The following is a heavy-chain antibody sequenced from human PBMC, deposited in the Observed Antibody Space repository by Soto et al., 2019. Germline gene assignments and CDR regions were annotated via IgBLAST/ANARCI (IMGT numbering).Heavy chain of an antibody. J-gene: IGHJ6*03. D-gene: IGHD2-15*01. V-gene: IGHV3-48*01. CDR2: ISSSSSTI. CDR3: ARAYCSGGSCPLHYYYYMDV. Sequence: GGSLRLSCAASGFTFSSYSMNWVRQAPGKGLEWVSYISSSSSTIYYADSVKGRFTISRDNAKNSLYLQMNSLRAEDTAVYYCARAYCSGGSCPLHYYYYMDVWGKGTTVTVSS. CDR1: GFTFSSYS.